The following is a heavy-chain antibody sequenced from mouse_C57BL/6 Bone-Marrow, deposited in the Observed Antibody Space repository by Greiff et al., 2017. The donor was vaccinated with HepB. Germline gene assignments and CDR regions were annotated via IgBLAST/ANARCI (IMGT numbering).Heavy chain of an antibody. CDR2: IDPANGNT. CDR1: GFNIKNTY. J-gene: IGHJ1*03. D-gene: IGHD1-1*01. Sequence: EVQLQQSVAELVRPGASVKLSCTASGFNIKNTYMHWVKQRPEQGLEWIGRIDPANGNTKYAPKFQGKATITADTSSNTAYLQRSSLTSEDTAIYYCASTTVVDPWYFDGWGTGTTVTVSS. V-gene: IGHV14-3*01. CDR3: ASTTVVDPWYFDG.